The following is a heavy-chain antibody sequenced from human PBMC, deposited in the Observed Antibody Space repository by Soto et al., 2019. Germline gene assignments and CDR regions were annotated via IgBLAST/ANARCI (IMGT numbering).Heavy chain of an antibody. D-gene: IGHD1-26*01. J-gene: IGHJ3*02. CDR2: IIPILGSA. Sequence: QVQLVQSGAEVKKPGSSVKVSCKASGGSFSSNAISWVRQAPGQGLEWMGGIIPILGSANYAQKFQDRLTITADGSTTTTDMELNSLRSEDAAVYYCASRERVYAFDIWGQGTLVTVSS. CDR3: ASRERVYAFDI. CDR1: GGSFSSNA. V-gene: IGHV1-69*01.